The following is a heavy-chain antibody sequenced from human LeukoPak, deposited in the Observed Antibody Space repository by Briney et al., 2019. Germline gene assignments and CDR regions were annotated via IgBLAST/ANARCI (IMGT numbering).Heavy chain of an antibody. CDR3: ARGVDYYDSGGTIYY. Sequence: QSGGSLRLSCAASGFTFSSYAMHWVRQAPGKGLEWVAVVWYDGSKTYSADSVKGRITISRDDSKNTLYLQMNSLRAEDTAVYYCARGVDYYDSGGTIYYWGQGTLVTVSS. CDR1: GFTFSSYA. V-gene: IGHV3-33*01. CDR2: VWYDGSKT. J-gene: IGHJ4*02. D-gene: IGHD3-22*01.